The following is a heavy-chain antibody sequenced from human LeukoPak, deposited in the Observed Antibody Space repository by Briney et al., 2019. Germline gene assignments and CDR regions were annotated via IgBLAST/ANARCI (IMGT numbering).Heavy chain of an antibody. J-gene: IGHJ5*02. V-gene: IGHV4-59*08. D-gene: IGHD6-13*01. CDR3: ARRGIAAAGTGFDP. Sequence: SETLSLTCTVSGGSISSYYWSWIRQPPGKGLEWIGYIYYSGSTNYNPSLKSRVTISVDTSKNQFSLKLSSVTAADTAVYYCARRGIAAAGTGFDPWGQGTLVTVSS. CDR2: IYYSGST. CDR1: GGSISSYY.